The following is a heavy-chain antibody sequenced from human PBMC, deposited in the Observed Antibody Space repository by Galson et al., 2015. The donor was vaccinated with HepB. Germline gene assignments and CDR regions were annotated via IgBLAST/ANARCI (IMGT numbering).Heavy chain of an antibody. CDR3: ARPWTGTTTGFDY. D-gene: IGHD1-7*01. Sequence: LSLTCAVSGGSISSSNWWSWVRQPPGKGLEWIGEIYHSGSTNYNPSLKSRVTISVDKSKNQFSLKVSSVTAADTAVYYCARPWTGTTTGFDYWSQGTLVTVSS. V-gene: IGHV4-4*02. CDR2: IYHSGST. J-gene: IGHJ4*02. CDR1: GGSISSSNW.